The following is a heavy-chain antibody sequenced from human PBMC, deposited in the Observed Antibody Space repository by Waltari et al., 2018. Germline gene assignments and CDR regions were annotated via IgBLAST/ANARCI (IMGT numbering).Heavy chain of an antibody. CDR3: ARRVSTKGAFEV. V-gene: IGHV1-69*02. CDR1: GGPFSSVG. CDR2: IIPIPGIT. Sequence: QVQLVQSGPEVKQPGSSVKVSCKSSGGPFSSVGLTWLRQAPGQGLERIGKIIPIPGITEYEQKFQGRVRITADRATTTGYMELRSLGTEDTAIYYCARRVSTKGAFEVWGRGTLVTVSP. J-gene: IGHJ3*01.